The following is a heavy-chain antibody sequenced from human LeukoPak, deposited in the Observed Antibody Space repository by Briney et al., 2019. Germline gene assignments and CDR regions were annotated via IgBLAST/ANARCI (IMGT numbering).Heavy chain of an antibody. CDR3: ARAAANGASFYGL. J-gene: IGHJ4*02. V-gene: IGHV3-74*01. D-gene: IGHD2-8*01. Sequence: GGSLRLSCAASGFTFSSYWMHWVRQAPGKGLVWVSRIDTDGSSTTYADSVKGRFTISRDNAKNTLYLQMNSLRAEDTAVYYCARAAANGASFYGLWGQGTLVTVSS. CDR2: IDTDGSST. CDR1: GFTFSSYW.